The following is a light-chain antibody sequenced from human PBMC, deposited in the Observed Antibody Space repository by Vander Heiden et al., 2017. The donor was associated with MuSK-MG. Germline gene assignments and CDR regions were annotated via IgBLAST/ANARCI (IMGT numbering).Light chain of an antibody. CDR1: QSVSSF. J-gene: IGKJ2*01. CDR3: QHRINGPPKYT. V-gene: IGKV3-11*01. CDR2: DAS. Sequence: EIVLTQSPVTLSLSPGERATLSCRASQSVSSFLAWYQPKPGQAPRLLIYDASNRATGIPARFSGSGYGTDFTLTISSLETEDFAVYYGQHRINGPPKYTCGQGTKLEIK.